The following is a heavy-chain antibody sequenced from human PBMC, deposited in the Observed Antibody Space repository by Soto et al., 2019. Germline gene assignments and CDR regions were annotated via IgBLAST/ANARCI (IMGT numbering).Heavy chain of an antibody. CDR1: GFTFSNYA. Sequence: GGSLRLSCAASGFTFSNYAMSWVRQAPGKGLEWVSAISGSGGRTYYADSVKGRFTISRDNSKNTLYLQMNSLRAEDTAVYYCAKERNYYYDSSGYSPAPIDYSGQGTLVTVSS. CDR2: ISGSGGRT. D-gene: IGHD3-22*01. J-gene: IGHJ4*02. V-gene: IGHV3-23*01. CDR3: AKERNYYYDSSGYSPAPIDY.